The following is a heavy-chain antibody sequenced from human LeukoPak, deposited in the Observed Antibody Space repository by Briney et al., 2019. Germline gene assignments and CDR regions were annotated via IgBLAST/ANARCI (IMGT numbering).Heavy chain of an antibody. D-gene: IGHD2-21*01. V-gene: IGHV4-4*07. Sequence: SETLSLTCTVSGGSISSYYWSWIRQPAGKGLEWIGRIYSSGSTNYNPSLKRRVTMSADTSKKHLSLKLSSVTPADTAVYYCARDGDWDWFDPWGQGTLVTVSS. CDR1: GGSISSYY. J-gene: IGHJ5*02. CDR2: IYSSGST. CDR3: ARDGDWDWFDP.